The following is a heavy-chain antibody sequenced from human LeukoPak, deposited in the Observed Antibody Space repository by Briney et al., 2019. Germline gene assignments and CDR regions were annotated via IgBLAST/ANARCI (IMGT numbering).Heavy chain of an antibody. V-gene: IGHV4-38-2*01. Sequence: SETLSLTCAVSGYSLGTDYYWGWIRQPPEKGPEWIGRIYRSGTTSYNPSLQSRVTISVDTSKNQFSLKLSSVTAADTAVYYCARVGYSSSWYDPPDFDYWGQGTLVTVSS. J-gene: IGHJ4*02. CDR3: ARVGYSSSWYDPPDFDY. D-gene: IGHD6-13*01. CDR2: IYRSGTT. CDR1: GYSLGTDYY.